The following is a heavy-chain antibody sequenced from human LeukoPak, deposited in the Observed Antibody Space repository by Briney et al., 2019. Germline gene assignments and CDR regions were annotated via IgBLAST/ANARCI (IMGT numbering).Heavy chain of an antibody. D-gene: IGHD2-2*01. V-gene: IGHV4-59*01. J-gene: IGHJ4*02. CDR2: IYYGGST. Sequence: PSETLSLTCTVSGASMSDYYWSWIRQPPRKGLEWIGYIYYGGSTNDNPSLNSRVTMSVDPSKNQFSLKLSSVTAADTAVYYCARDIGGSSTSSGVFDLWGQGTLVTVSS. CDR3: ARDIGGSSTSSGVFDL. CDR1: GASMSDYY.